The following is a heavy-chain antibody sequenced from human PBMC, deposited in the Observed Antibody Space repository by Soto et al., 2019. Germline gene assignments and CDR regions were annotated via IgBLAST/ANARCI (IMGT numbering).Heavy chain of an antibody. D-gene: IGHD3-3*01. V-gene: IGHV3-7*01. Sequence: PGGSPRLSCEASGITISRYWMSWVRQAPGKGLEWVANIKQDESEKWYVDSVRGRFTISRENGKNSLYLQMNSLRVEDTAVYYCARDRVPRSGLNCFFDIWGQGALVTVSS. CDR2: IKQDESEK. CDR3: ARDRVPRSGLNCFFDI. CDR1: GITISRYW. J-gene: IGHJ4*02.